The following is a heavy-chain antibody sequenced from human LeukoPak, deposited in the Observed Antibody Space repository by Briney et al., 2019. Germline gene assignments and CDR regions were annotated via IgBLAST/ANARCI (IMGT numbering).Heavy chain of an antibody. CDR1: GGSFSGYY. J-gene: IGHJ4*02. CDR3: ARGRGITLVRGVIWGFDY. V-gene: IGHV4-34*01. D-gene: IGHD3-10*01. Sequence: SETLSLTCAVYGGSFSGYYWSWIRQPPGKGLEWIGEINHSGSTYYNASLKSRVTISVDTSKNQFSLNLSSVTAADTAVYYCARGRGITLVRGVIWGFDYWGQGTLVTVSS. CDR2: INHSGST.